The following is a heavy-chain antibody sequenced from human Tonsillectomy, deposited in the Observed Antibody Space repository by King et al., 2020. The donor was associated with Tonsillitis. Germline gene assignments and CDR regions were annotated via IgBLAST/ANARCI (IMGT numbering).Heavy chain of an antibody. CDR1: GGSLRDYF. CDR3: ASVSGCCQRSASTDV. V-gene: IGHV4-34*01. Sequence: VQLQQWGAGLLKPSETLSLTCAVYGGSLRDYFWTWIRQPPGKGLEWIGAITHSGSPEYNPSLKSRVTISEDTSKNQFSLRLNSVTAAHTAVYYCASVSGCCQRSASTDVWGRGSTV. CDR2: ITHSGSP. J-gene: IGHJ6*02. D-gene: IGHD6-19*01.